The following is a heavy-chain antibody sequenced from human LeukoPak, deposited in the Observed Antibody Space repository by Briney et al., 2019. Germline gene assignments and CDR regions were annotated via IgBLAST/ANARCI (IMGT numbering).Heavy chain of an antibody. CDR3: ARRAFCALDY. V-gene: IGHV4-39*07. CDR1: GGSISSSSYY. Sequence: SETLSLTCTVSGGSISSSSYYWGWIRQPPGKGLEWIGSIYYSGSTYYNPSLKSRVTISVDTSKNQFSLKLSSVTAADTAVYYCARRAFCALDYWGQGTLVTVSS. J-gene: IGHJ4*02. D-gene: IGHD3-3*01. CDR2: IYYSGST.